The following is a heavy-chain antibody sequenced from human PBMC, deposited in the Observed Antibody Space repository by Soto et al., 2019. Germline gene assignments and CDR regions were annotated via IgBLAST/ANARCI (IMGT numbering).Heavy chain of an antibody. J-gene: IGHJ4*02. CDR2: ISGSGGRT. CDR3: AKEMYSSGFFDY. CDR1: GFTFSTDA. V-gene: IGHV3-23*01. Sequence: GGSLILSCGSSGFTFSTDAMSLGRQARGKGLEWVSAISGSGGRTYDADSVKGRFTISRDNSKNTLYLQMNSLRAEDTDLSYCAKEMYSSGFFDYWGQGTLVTVSS. D-gene: IGHD6-19*01.